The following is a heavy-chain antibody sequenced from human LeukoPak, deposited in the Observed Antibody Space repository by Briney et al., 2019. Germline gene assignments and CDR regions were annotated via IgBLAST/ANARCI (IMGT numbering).Heavy chain of an antibody. CDR3: ARSRDFWSGSSNWFDP. J-gene: IGHJ5*02. D-gene: IGHD3-3*01. Sequence: GASVKVSCKASGYTFTSYGLSWVRQAPGQGLEWMGWISAYNGNTNYAQKLQGRVTMTTDTSTSTAYMELRSLRSDDTAVYYCARSRDFWSGSSNWFDPWGQGTLVTVSS. V-gene: IGHV1-18*01. CDR2: ISAYNGNT. CDR1: GYTFTSYG.